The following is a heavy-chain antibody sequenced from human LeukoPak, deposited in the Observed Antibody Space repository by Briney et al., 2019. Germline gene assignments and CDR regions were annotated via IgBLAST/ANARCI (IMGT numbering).Heavy chain of an antibody. CDR1: GYTFTSYG. D-gene: IGHD4-17*01. CDR2: ISAYNGNT. CDR3: ARDHTFTVPTGY. V-gene: IGHV1-18*01. Sequence: ASVKVSCKASGYTFTSYGISWVRQAPGQGLEWMGWISAYNGNTNYAQKLQGRDTMTTDTSTSTAYMELRSLRSDDTAVYYCARDHTFTVPTGYWGQGTLVTVSS. J-gene: IGHJ4*02.